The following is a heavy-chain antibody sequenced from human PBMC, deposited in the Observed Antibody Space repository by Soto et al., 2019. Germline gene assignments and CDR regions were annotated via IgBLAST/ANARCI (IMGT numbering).Heavy chain of an antibody. CDR2: INPSGGGT. Sequence: QVQLVQSGAEVKKPGASVRVSCKASAYTFTSYYVHWVRQAPGQGPEWMGMINPSGGGTDYAQKFQGRVNMTRDTSTTTVYMELSSLRSEDTAIYYCTRSIITTAGTDAFDLWGQGTLVTVSS. D-gene: IGHD6-13*01. V-gene: IGHV1-46*03. CDR3: TRSIITTAGTDAFDL. J-gene: IGHJ3*01. CDR1: AYTFTSYY.